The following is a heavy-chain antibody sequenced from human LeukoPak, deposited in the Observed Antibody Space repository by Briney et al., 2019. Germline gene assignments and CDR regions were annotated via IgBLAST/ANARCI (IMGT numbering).Heavy chain of an antibody. J-gene: IGHJ5*02. CDR2: INPNSGGT. V-gene: IGHV1-2*02. Sequence: WASVKVSCKASGYTFTGYYIHWVRQAPGQGLEWMGWINPNSGGTSYAQKFQGRVSMTRDTSISTVYMELSGLRSDDTAIYYCTRDRVFGAVFGRFDPWGQGTLVTVST. CDR1: GYTFTGYY. D-gene: IGHD3-3*01. CDR3: TRDRVFGAVFGRFDP.